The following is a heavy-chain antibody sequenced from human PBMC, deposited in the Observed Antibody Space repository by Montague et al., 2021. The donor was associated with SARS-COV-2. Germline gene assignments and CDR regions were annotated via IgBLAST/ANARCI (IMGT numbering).Heavy chain of an antibody. V-gene: IGHV2-5*02. Sequence: PALVKPTQTLTLTCTFSGFSLSTSGVGVGWIRQPPGKALEWIALIYWDDDKRYSPSLKSRLTITKDTSKNQVVLTMTNMDPVDTATYYCAHRPSIAAAGTFRFDPWGQGTLVTVSS. CDR3: AHRPSIAAAGTFRFDP. D-gene: IGHD6-13*01. CDR1: GFSLSTSGVG. J-gene: IGHJ5*02. CDR2: IYWDDDK.